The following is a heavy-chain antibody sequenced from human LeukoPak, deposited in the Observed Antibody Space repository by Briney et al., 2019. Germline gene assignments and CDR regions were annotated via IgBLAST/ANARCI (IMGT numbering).Heavy chain of an antibody. D-gene: IGHD5-12*01. CDR1: GFTFSDYY. CDR3: ARDSLQSGYSK. CDR2: ISSSGSTI. V-gene: IGHV3-11*01. Sequence: GALRLSCAASGFTFSDYYMSWIRQAPGKGVEWVSYISSSGSTIYYADSVKGRFTISRDNAKNSLYLQMNSLRAEDTAVYYCARDSLQSGYSKWGQGTLVTVSS. J-gene: IGHJ4*02.